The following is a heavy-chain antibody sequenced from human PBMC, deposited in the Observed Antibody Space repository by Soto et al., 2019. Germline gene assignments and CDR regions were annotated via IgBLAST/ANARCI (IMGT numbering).Heavy chain of an antibody. CDR2: ISGHNGNT. D-gene: IGHD2-15*01. CDR1: GYSFTSYG. J-gene: IGHJ4*02. V-gene: IGHV1-18*04. CDR3: ARHRFNYSHDTFYCYFDY. Sequence: RASVKVSCKASGYSFTSYGISWVRQAPGQGPEWMGWISGHNGNTNHPQSLQGRVTMTTDTSRNTAYMELRSLRSDDTAVYYCARHRFNYSHDTFYCYFDYWGQGTLVTVYS.